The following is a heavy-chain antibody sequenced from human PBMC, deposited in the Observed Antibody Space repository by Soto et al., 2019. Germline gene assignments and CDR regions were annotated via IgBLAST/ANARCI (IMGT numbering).Heavy chain of an antibody. CDR2: IRDSGHST. J-gene: IGHJ3*02. D-gene: IGHD6-19*01. Sequence: EVQQLESGGGLVQPGGSLGLSCAASGFTFSTYSMTWLRQAPGKGLEWVSTIRDSGHSTHYADSVRGRFAISRDNSKNTLFLQMNSLRAEDTAVYYCAWVKAQILSSGWYGGDDIWGQGTMVTVSS. V-gene: IGHV3-23*01. CDR1: GFTFSTYS. CDR3: AWVKAQILSSGWYGGDDI.